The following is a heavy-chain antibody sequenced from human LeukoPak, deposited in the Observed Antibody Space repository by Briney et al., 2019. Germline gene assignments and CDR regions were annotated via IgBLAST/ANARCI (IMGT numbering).Heavy chain of an antibody. J-gene: IGHJ4*02. Sequence: KPSETLSLTCTVSGGSISSYYWSWIRQPPGKGLEWIGYIYYSGSTNYNPSLKSRVTISVDTSKNQFSLKLSSVTAADTAVYYCARAPAGNYYDSSGYYLGRRYYFYYWGQGTLVTVSS. CDR2: IYYSGST. V-gene: IGHV4-59*01. CDR1: GGSISSYY. CDR3: ARAPAGNYYDSSGYYLGRRYYFYY. D-gene: IGHD3-22*01.